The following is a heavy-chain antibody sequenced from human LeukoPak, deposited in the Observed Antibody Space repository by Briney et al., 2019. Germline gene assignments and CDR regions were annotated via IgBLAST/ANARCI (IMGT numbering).Heavy chain of an antibody. Sequence: GGSLRLSCTASGFTFGDYAMSWVRQAPGKRLEWVGFIRSKAYGGTTEYAASVKGRFTISRDDSKSIAYLQMNSLKTEDTAVYYCTTDPTPVYYYDSSGPIDYWGQGTLVTVSS. CDR2: IRSKAYGGTT. CDR3: TTDPTPVYYYDSSGPIDY. CDR1: GFTFGDYA. V-gene: IGHV3-49*04. J-gene: IGHJ4*02. D-gene: IGHD3-22*01.